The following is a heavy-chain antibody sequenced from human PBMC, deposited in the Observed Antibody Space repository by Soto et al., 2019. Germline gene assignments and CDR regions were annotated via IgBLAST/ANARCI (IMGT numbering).Heavy chain of an antibody. J-gene: IGHJ5*02. V-gene: IGHV3-23*01. CDR3: ATAGCISGCSSSDLDT. CDR2: MSGTGGST. D-gene: IGHD6-19*01. Sequence: EVQLLESGGGLVQPGRSLRLSCAASGFTFSSYAMNWVRQAPGKGLEWVSAMSGTGGSTYYADSVKGRFTISRDNSKNTRYLDLHRLRASDTAVFGCATAGCISGCSSSDLDTWCQGTGVTATS. CDR1: GFTFSSYA.